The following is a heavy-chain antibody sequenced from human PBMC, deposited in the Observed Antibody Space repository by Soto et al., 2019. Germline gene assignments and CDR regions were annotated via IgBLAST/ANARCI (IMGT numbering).Heavy chain of an antibody. V-gene: IGHV3-23*01. Sequence: EVQLLESGGGLVQRGGSLRLSCAASGFPFSSYVMSWVRQAPGKGLEWVSGISGGGSNTFYADSVKGRFTISRDTTSNSLVLQMNNLRDDDTAVYYCARQGTIYGDELRFGYLDYWGQGALVTVSS. D-gene: IGHD4-17*01. CDR1: GFPFSSYV. J-gene: IGHJ4*02. CDR3: ARQGTIYGDELRFGYLDY. CDR2: ISGGGSNT.